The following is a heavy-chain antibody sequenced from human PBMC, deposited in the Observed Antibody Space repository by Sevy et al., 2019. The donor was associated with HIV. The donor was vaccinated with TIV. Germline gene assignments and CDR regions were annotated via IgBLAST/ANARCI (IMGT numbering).Heavy chain of an antibody. D-gene: IGHD2-8*01. J-gene: IGHJ4*01. CDR3: ARGAYCTNGICYSITFDY. Sequence: ASVKVSCKASGYTFTGYYMHWVRQAPGQGLEWMGWINPNSGGTNYAQKFQGRVTMTRDTSISTAYMELSRLRSDDTAVYYCARGAYCTNGICYSITFDYWGHGTLVTVSS. CDR2: INPNSGGT. CDR1: GYTFTGYY. V-gene: IGHV1-2*02.